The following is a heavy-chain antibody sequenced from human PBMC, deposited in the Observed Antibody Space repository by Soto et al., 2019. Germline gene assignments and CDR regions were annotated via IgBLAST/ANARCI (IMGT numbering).Heavy chain of an antibody. J-gene: IGHJ4*02. D-gene: IGHD2-15*01. Sequence: EVQLLESGGGLVQPGGSLRLSCAASGFTFSSYVMSWVRQAPGKGLEWVSSITNGGGGAYYADSVKGRFTISRDNSKNTLYLQRNSLRAEDTAVYYCAKDCSGGSCFSGYWGQGTLVTVSS. V-gene: IGHV3-23*01. CDR1: GFTFSSYV. CDR2: ITNGGGGA. CDR3: AKDCSGGSCFSGY.